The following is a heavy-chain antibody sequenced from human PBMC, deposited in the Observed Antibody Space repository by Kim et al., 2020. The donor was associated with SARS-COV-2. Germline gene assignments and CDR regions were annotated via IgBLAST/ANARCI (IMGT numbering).Heavy chain of an antibody. D-gene: IGHD6-19*01. J-gene: IGHJ3*02. CDR2: IYYSGST. V-gene: IGHV4-59*01. CDR3: ARDPIAVAGTDHDAFDI. Sequence: SETLSLTCTVSGGSISSYYWSWIRQPPGKGLEWIGYIYYSGSTNYNPSLKSRVTISVDTSKNQVSLKLSSVTAADTAVYYCARDPIAVAGTDHDAFDIWGQGTMVTVSS. CDR1: GGSISSYY.